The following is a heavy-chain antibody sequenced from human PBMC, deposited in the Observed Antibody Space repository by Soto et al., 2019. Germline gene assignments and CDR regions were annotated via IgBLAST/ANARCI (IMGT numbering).Heavy chain of an antibody. CDR2: INSDGSNA. J-gene: IGHJ4*02. CDR1: GFTFSSYW. Sequence: GGSLRLSCAAAGFTFSSYWMHWVRQAPGKGLVWVSRINSDGSNAIYADSVKGRFTISGDNAKNTLYLQMNSLRAEDTAVYYCVRTSLVVAAATREDYWGQGTLVTVSS. V-gene: IGHV3-74*01. CDR3: VRTSLVVAAATREDY. D-gene: IGHD2-15*01.